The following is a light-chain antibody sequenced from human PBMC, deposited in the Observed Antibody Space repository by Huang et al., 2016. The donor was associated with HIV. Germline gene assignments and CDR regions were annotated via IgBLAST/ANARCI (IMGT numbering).Light chain of an antibody. CDR2: DSS. CDR1: QDISNY. J-gene: IGKJ2*01. CDR3: QHYDDPYT. Sequence: DIQMTQSPSSLSASVGDRVTITCQASQDISNYLSWYQHKPGRAPKPLIFDSSSLATGVPSRFSGSGSGTYFTLTIASLQPEDVATYYCQHYDDPYTFGQGTKLEIK. V-gene: IGKV1-33*01.